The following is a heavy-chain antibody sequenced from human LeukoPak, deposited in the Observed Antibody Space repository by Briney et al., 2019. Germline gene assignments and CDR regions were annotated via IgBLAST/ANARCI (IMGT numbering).Heavy chain of an antibody. CDR2: IYYSGST. Sequence: SETLSLTCTVSGGSISSYYWSWIRQPPGKGLEWIGYIYYSGSTNYNPSLKSRVTISVDTSKNQFSLKLSSVTAADTAVYYCARAFVGGFGVVGNWFDPWGQGTLVTVSS. J-gene: IGHJ5*02. CDR1: GGSISSYY. V-gene: IGHV4-59*01. D-gene: IGHD3-3*01. CDR3: ARAFVGGFGVVGNWFDP.